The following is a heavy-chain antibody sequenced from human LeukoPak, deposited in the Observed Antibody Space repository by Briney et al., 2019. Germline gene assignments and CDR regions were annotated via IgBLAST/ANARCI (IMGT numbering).Heavy chain of an antibody. CDR2: IQRTNDGGRT. Sequence: PGGSLRLSCAASGFTFSDYYMSWIRQAPGKGLEWVGRIQRTNDGGRTDYAAPVRGRFSISRDDSKTTLYLQMDSLQAEDTAVYYCATAVAANAIVSNYFDYWGQGTPVTVFS. CDR3: ATAVAANAIVSNYFDY. D-gene: IGHD2-21*01. CDR1: GFTFSDYY. J-gene: IGHJ4*02. V-gene: IGHV3-15*01.